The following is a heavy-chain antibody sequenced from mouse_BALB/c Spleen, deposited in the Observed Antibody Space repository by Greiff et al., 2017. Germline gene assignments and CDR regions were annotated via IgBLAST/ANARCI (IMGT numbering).Heavy chain of an antibody. Sequence: EVHLVESGGGLVQPGGSRKLSCAASGFTFSSFGMHWVRQAPEKGLEWVAYISSGSSTIYYADTVKGRFTISRDNPKNTLFLQMTSLRSEDTAMYYCARDYERAMDYWGQGTSVTVSS. CDR3: ARDYERAMDY. CDR1: GFTFSSFG. V-gene: IGHV5-17*02. J-gene: IGHJ4*01. CDR2: ISSGSSTI. D-gene: IGHD2-4*01.